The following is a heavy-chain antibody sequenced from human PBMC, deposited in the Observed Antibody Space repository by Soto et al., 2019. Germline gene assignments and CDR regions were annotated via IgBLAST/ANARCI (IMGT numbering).Heavy chain of an antibody. CDR3: AKDVGYCSGGSCYYDYFDY. J-gene: IGHJ4*02. V-gene: IGHV3-23*01. Sequence: VGSLRLSCAASGFTFSSYAMSWVRQAPGKGLEWVSAISDSGGRTYYADSVKGRFTISRDNSKNTLYLQMSSLRAEDTAVYYCAKDVGYCSGGSCYYDYFDYWGQGTLVTVSS. CDR2: ISDSGGRT. CDR1: GFTFSSYA. D-gene: IGHD2-15*01.